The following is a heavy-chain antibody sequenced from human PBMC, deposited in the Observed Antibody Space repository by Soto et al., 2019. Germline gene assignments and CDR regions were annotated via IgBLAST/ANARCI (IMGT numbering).Heavy chain of an antibody. CDR1: GFTFSSYG. J-gene: IGHJ4*02. Sequence: QVQLVESGGGVVQPGRSLRLSCAASGFTFSSYGMHWVRQAPGKGLEWVAVIWYVGSNKYYADSVKGRFTISRDNSKNTLYLQMNSLRAEDTAVYYCARDGRWGDTMIVVAPDYWGQGTLVTVSS. CDR2: IWYVGSNK. D-gene: IGHD3-22*01. V-gene: IGHV3-33*01. CDR3: ARDGRWGDTMIVVAPDY.